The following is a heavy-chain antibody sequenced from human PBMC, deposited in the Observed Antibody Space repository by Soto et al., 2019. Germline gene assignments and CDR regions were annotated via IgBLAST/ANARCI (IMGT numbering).Heavy chain of an antibody. CDR2: IKSKTDGGTT. V-gene: IGHV3-15*01. Sequence: EVQLVESGGGLVKTGGSLRLSCAASGLTFNNAYMNWVRQAPGKGLEWVGRIKSKTDGGTTDYAAPVKDRFIISRDDSKNTLYLQMNSLKTEDTAVYYCTAPWGSSSSWDLDYWGQGTLVTVSS. J-gene: IGHJ4*02. D-gene: IGHD2-2*01. CDR1: GLTFNNAY. CDR3: TAPWGSSSSWDLDY.